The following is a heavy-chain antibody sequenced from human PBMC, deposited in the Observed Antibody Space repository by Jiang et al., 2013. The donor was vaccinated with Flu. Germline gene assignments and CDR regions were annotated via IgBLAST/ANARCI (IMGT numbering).Heavy chain of an antibody. CDR2: IYNSGST. CDR1: GGSISSGDYY. D-gene: IGHD3-10*01. Sequence: PGLVKPSQTLSLTCTVSGGSISSGDYYWSWIRQSPGKGLEWIGYIYNSGSTYYNPSLKSRLTILVDTSKNQFSLRLSSVTAADTAVYYCARAKSPRRTGYFDYWGQGTLVTVSS. J-gene: IGHJ4*02. V-gene: IGHV4-30-4*01. CDR3: ARAKSPRRTGYFDY.